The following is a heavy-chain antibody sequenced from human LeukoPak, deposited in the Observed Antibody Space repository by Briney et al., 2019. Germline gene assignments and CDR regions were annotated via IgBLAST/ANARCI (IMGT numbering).Heavy chain of an antibody. CDR1: GYTLTELS. D-gene: IGHD3-22*01. CDR2: FDPEDGET. J-gene: IGHJ6*02. CDR3: ARDDYDPDDYYYGMDV. V-gene: IGHV1-24*01. Sequence: ASVKVSCKVSGYTLTELSMHWVRQAPGKGLEWMGGFDPEDGETIYAQKFQGRVTMTEDTSTDTAYMELSSLRSEDTAVYYCARDDYDPDDYYYGMDVWGQGTTVTVSS.